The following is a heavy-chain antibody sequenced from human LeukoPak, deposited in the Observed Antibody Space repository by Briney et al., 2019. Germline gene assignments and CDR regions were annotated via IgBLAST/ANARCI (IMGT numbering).Heavy chain of an antibody. V-gene: IGHV3-30*02. CDR1: GFTFSSYG. CDR2: IRYDGSNK. Sequence: GGSLRLSCAASGFTFSSYGMHWVRQAPGKGLEWVAFIRYDGSNKYYADSVKGRFTISRDNSKNTLYLQMNSLRAEDTAVYYCAKDQGVYCGGDCYCDYWGQGTLVTVSS. CDR3: AKDQGVYCGGDCYCDY. J-gene: IGHJ4*02. D-gene: IGHD2-21*01.